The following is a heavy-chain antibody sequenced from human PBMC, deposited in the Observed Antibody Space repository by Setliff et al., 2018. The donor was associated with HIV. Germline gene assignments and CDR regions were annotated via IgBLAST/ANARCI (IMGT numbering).Heavy chain of an antibody. J-gene: IGHJ3*01. Sequence: GGSLRLSCTASGFTFINYEMNWVRQAPGKGLEWVAYISYSGSAIHYADSVKGRFTISRDDAKNSLYLQMNSLRAEDTAVYYCARDRVVGATLDPLDLWGQGTMVTVSS. D-gene: IGHD1-26*01. CDR1: GFTFINYE. CDR2: ISYSGSAI. V-gene: IGHV3-48*03. CDR3: ARDRVVGATLDPLDL.